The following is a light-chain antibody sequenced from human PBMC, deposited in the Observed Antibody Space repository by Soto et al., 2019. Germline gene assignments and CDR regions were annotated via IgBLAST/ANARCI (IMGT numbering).Light chain of an antibody. J-gene: IGKJ1*01. CDR3: QQYNSYPWT. Sequence: DIQMTQSPSTLSGSVGDRVTITFRASQTISSWLAWYQQKPGKAPKLLIYKASTLKSGVPSRFSGNGSGTEFTLTISSLQPDDFATYYCQQYNSYPWTFGQGTKVDIK. CDR1: QTISSW. CDR2: KAS. V-gene: IGKV1-5*03.